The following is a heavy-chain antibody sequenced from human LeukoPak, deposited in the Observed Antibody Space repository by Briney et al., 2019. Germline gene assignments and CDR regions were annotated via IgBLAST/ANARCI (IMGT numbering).Heavy chain of an antibody. CDR1: GFTLSTYD. CDR3: ANINFDYLDNY. J-gene: IGHJ4*02. V-gene: IGHV3-30*02. CDR2: TRYDGSNK. Sequence: GGSLRLSCAASGFTLSTYDMHWVRRAPGKGLEWVAFTRYDGSNKYYADSVKGRFAVSRDNSKNTLYLQMNSLRAEDTAVYYCANINFDYLDNYWGQGTLVTVSS. D-gene: IGHD3-9*01.